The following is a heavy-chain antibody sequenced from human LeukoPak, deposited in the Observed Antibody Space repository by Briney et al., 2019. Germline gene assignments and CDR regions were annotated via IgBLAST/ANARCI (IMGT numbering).Heavy chain of an antibody. CDR3: ARDTRYYYGSGTLAFDI. D-gene: IGHD3-10*01. J-gene: IGHJ3*02. CDR1: GFTVSSNY. V-gene: IGHV3-53*01. CDR2: IYSGGST. Sequence: GRSLRLSCAASGFTVSSNYMSWVRQAPGKGLEWVSVIYSGGSTYYADSVKGRFTISRDNSKNTLYLQMNSLRAEDTAVYYCARDTRYYYGSGTLAFDIWGQGTMVTVSS.